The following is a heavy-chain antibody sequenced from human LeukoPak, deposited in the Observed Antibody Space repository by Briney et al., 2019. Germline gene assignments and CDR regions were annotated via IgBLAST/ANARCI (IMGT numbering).Heavy chain of an antibody. J-gene: IGHJ1*01. CDR2: INPNSGGT. CDR3: ARGVSSGYYSIGEYFQH. Sequence: ASVKVSCKVSGYTLTELSIHWVRQAPGQGLEWMGWINPNSGGTNYAQKFQGWVTMTRDTSISTAYMELSRLRSDDTAVYYCARGVSSGYYSIGEYFQHWGQGTLVTVSS. V-gene: IGHV1-2*04. CDR1: GYTLTELS. D-gene: IGHD3-22*01.